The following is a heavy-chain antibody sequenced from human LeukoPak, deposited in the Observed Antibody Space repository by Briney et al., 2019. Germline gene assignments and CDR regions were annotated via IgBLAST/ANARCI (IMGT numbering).Heavy chain of an antibody. CDR1: GGSFSGYY. CDR2: INHSGST. J-gene: IGHJ3*02. D-gene: IGHD3-16*01. Sequence: SETLSLTCAVYGGSFSGYYWSWSRRPPGKGLEWIGEINHSGSTNYNPSLKSRVTISVDTSTNQFSLKLSSVTAADTAVYYCARWREFGGVSPIWGQGAMVTVSS. V-gene: IGHV4-34*01. CDR3: ARWREFGGVSPI.